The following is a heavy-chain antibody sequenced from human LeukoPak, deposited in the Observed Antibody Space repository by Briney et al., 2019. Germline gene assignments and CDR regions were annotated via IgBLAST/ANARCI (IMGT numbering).Heavy chain of an antibody. CDR3: ARETLSDFWSGYYS. Sequence: SETLSLTCTVSGGSISSYYWSWIRQPPGEGVEWIGYIYYSGSTNYNPSLKSRVTISVDASKNQFSLKLSSVTAADTAVYYCARETLSDFWSGYYSWGQGTLVTVSS. CDR1: GGSISSYY. J-gene: IGHJ4*02. D-gene: IGHD3-3*01. V-gene: IGHV4-59*01. CDR2: IYYSGST.